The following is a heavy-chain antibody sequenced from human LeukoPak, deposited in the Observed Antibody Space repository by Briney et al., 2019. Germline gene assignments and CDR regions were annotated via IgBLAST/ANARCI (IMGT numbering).Heavy chain of an antibody. CDR1: DDSFSSHY. CDR3: ARDLVTVTKGFDI. J-gene: IGHJ3*02. D-gene: IGHD4-17*01. CDR2: ISYIGGT. V-gene: IGHV4-59*11. Sequence: SETLSLTCAVSDDSFSSHYWTWIRQPPGKGLEWIGYISYIGGTNCNPSLKSRVTISIDTSRNQFSLRLSSVTAADTAVYYCARDLVTVTKGFDIWGQGTMVSVSS.